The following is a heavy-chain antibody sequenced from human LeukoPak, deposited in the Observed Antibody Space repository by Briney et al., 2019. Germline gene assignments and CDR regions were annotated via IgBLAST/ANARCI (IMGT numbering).Heavy chain of an antibody. CDR3: ARPNYFDSSGYYF. CDR2: ISSDGSNE. D-gene: IGHD3-22*01. CDR1: GFTFSAYA. J-gene: IGHJ4*02. V-gene: IGHV3-30*04. Sequence: GGSLRLSCAASGFTFSAYAMHWVRQAPAKGLEWVAVISSDGSNENSADSVKGRFTIFRDNSKKTLSLQMNSLRAEDTAVYYCARPNYFDSSGYYFWGQGTLVTVSS.